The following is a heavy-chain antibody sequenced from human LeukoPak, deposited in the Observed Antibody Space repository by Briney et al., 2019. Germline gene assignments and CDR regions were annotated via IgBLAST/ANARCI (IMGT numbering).Heavy chain of an antibody. CDR2: ISGSGDNT. Sequence: GGTLRLSCAASGFTFSSHGMSWVRQAPGKGLEWVSTISGSGDNTYYADSVKGRFTISRDSSKDTLYLQMNSLRTEDTAVYFCAKDRLEFYGSARYYFDSWGQGSLVTVSS. CDR3: AKDRLEFYGSARYYFDS. D-gene: IGHD3-10*01. J-gene: IGHJ4*02. V-gene: IGHV3-23*01. CDR1: GFTFSSHG.